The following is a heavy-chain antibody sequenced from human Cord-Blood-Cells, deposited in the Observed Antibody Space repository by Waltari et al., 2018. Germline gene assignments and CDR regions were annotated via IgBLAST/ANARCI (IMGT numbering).Heavy chain of an antibody. CDR2: IYSGGST. V-gene: IGHV3-53*01. CDR3: ARYRYSGSYYGG. J-gene: IGHJ4*02. Sequence: EVQLVESGGGLIQPGGSLRLSCAASGFTVSSNYMSWVNQAPGNGLEWVSVIYSGGSTYYADSVKGRFTISRDNSKNTLYLQMNSLRAEDTAVYYCARYRYSGSYYGGWGQGTLVTVSS. D-gene: IGHD1-26*01. CDR1: GFTVSSNY.